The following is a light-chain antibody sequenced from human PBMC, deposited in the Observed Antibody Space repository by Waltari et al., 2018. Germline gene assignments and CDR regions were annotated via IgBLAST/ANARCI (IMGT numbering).Light chain of an antibody. V-gene: IGLV2-14*01. CDR1: SSDVVGSNS. CDR3: SSYTSSSRVV. Sequence: QSALTQPASVSGSPGQSITISFTGTSSDVVGSNSVSWYQQHPGKAPKLMIYEVSNRPSGVSTRFSGSKSGNTASLTISGLQAEDEADYYCSSYTSSSRVVFGGGTKLTVL. CDR2: EVS. J-gene: IGLJ2*01.